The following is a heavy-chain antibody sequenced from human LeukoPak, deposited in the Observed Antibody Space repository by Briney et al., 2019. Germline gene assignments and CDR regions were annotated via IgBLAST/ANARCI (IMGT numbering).Heavy chain of an antibody. D-gene: IGHD5-24*01. Sequence: GGPLRLSCAASGFTFGIYTMNWVRQAPGKGLEWVSSISSSSSYIDYADSVKGRFTISRDNAKNSLCLQMNSLRAEDTGVYYCARRRDGYNHFDYWGQGTLVTVSS. CDR2: ISSSSSYI. J-gene: IGHJ4*02. CDR3: ARRRDGYNHFDY. CDR1: GFTFGIYT. V-gene: IGHV3-21*01.